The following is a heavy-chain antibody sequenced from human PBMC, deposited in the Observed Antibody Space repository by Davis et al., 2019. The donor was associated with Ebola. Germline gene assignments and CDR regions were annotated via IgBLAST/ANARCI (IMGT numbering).Heavy chain of an antibody. Sequence: PSETLSLTCAASGFTFSSYWLHWVPQAPGKGLVWVSRINIDGSSTSYADSVKGGFTISRANAKTTQYLQMNSLRAEDTDVYYCERGSEMANPADGDYWGQGTLVTVSS. CDR1: GFTFSSYW. V-gene: IGHV3-74*01. CDR3: ERGSEMANPADGDY. D-gene: IGHD5-24*01. J-gene: IGHJ4*02. CDR2: INIDGSST.